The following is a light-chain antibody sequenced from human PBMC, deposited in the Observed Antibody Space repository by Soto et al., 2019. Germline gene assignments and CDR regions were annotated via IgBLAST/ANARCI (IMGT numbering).Light chain of an antibody. CDR1: HSLLHSNGYHY. Sequence: DIVMTQSTLSLSVTPGEPASISCSSSHSLLHSNGYHYLDWYLQKPGQAPQLLIYVASNRASVVPDRFSGSGSGTDFTLKISRVGAEDVGVYYCMQTLQTRTFGGGTTVDIK. V-gene: IGKV2-28*01. CDR3: MQTLQTRT. CDR2: VAS. J-gene: IGKJ4*01.